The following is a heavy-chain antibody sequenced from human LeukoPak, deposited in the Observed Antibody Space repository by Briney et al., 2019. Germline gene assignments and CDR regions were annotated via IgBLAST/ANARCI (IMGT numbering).Heavy chain of an antibody. Sequence: PGGSLRLSCAASGFTFSSYWMSWVRQAPGKGWEGWAKKKQDGSEKYYVDSAKGRFTISRDNAKNSLYLQMNSLRAEDTAVYYCARGKWLRFAGYYFDYWGQGTLVTVSS. CDR2: KKQDGSEK. CDR1: GFTFSSYW. J-gene: IGHJ4*02. V-gene: IGHV3-7*03. CDR3: ARGKWLRFAGYYFDY. D-gene: IGHD5-12*01.